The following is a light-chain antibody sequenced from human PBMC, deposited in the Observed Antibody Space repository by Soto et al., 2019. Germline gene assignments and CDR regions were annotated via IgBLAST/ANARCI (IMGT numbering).Light chain of an antibody. J-gene: IGKJ1*01. CDR2: KAS. CDR1: QSISSW. Sequence: DIQMTQSTSTLSASVGDRVTITCRASQSISSWLAWYQQKPGKAPKLLIYKASSLESGVPSRFSGSGSGTEFTLTISSLQPDELATYYCQQYNSFPTFDQGTKVEIK. V-gene: IGKV1-5*03. CDR3: QQYNSFPT.